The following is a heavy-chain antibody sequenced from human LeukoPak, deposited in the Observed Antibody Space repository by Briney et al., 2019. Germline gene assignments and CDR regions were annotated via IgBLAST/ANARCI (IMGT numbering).Heavy chain of an antibody. Sequence: SETLSLTCTVSGGSISSYYWSWIRQPPGKGLEWIGYIYYSGSTNYNPSLKSRVTISVDTSKNQFSLKLSSATAADTAVYYCARDGNGGSDYWGQGTLVTVSS. J-gene: IGHJ4*02. V-gene: IGHV4-59*01. CDR2: IYYSGST. D-gene: IGHD2-15*01. CDR1: GGSISSYY. CDR3: ARDGNGGSDY.